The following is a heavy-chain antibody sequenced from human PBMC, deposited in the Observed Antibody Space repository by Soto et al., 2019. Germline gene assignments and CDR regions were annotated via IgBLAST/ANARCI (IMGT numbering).Heavy chain of an antibody. J-gene: IGHJ4*02. V-gene: IGHV3-23*01. CDR2: ISGGGDTT. Sequence: EVQLLESGGGLVQPGGSLRLSCAASGFTFNNYAMTWVRQAPGKGLEWVTAISGGGDTTSYADSVMGRFTVSRDGSKNTLYLQIGSLRAEDTALYYCAKVRGGSGSLTPRVDFWGQGTLVTVSS. CDR1: GFTFNNYA. CDR3: AKVRGGSGSLTPRVDF. D-gene: IGHD3-10*01.